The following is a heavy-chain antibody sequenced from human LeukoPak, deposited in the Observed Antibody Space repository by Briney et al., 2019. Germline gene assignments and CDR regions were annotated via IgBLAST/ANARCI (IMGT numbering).Heavy chain of an antibody. CDR3: AVPDPYYYDSSGYYYGMDV. Sequence: GGSLRLSCAASGFTVSSNYMSWVRQAPGKGLEWVSVIYSGGSTYYADSVKGRFTISRDNSKNTLYLQMNSLRAEDTAVYYCAVPDPYYYDSSGYYYGMDVWGQGTTVTVSS. J-gene: IGHJ6*02. CDR1: GFTVSSNY. D-gene: IGHD3-22*01. V-gene: IGHV3-66*01. CDR2: IYSGGST.